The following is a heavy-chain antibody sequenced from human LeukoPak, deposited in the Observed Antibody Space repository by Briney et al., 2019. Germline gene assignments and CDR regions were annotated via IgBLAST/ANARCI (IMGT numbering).Heavy chain of an antibody. CDR1: GGSISSYY. V-gene: IGHV4-59*07. D-gene: IGHD3-22*01. CDR2: IYYSGST. J-gene: IGHJ6*02. Sequence: SDALSLTCTVSGGSISSYYGSWIRQPPGKGLEPIGYIYYSGSTNYNHSLKSRVTISVDTSKNQFSLKLSSVTAADTAVYYCARGLDYYDSSGYYYAHKYYYGMDVWGQGTTVTVSS. CDR3: ARGLDYYDSSGYYYAHKYYYGMDV.